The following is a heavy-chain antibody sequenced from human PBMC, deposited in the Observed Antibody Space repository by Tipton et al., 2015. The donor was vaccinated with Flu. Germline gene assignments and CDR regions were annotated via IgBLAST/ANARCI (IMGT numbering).Heavy chain of an antibody. V-gene: IGHV3-30*19. Sequence: QLVQSGGGVVQPGRSLRLSCAASGFTFSSYGMHWVRQAPGKGLEWVAVISSDGSNKYYADSVKGRFTISRDNSKNTLYLKMNSLRAEDTAVYYCSSGDYWGQGTLVTVSS. CDR3: SSGDY. CDR2: ISSDGSNK. J-gene: IGHJ4*02. CDR1: GFTFSSYG.